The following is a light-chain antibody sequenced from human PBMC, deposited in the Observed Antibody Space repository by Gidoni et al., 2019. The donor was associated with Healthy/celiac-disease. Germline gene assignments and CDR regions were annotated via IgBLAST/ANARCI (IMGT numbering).Light chain of an antibody. J-gene: IGLJ1*01. CDR2: EVS. CDR3: SSYTSSRKV. V-gene: IGLV2-14*01. Sequence: QSALTQPASVSGSPGQSITISCTGTSSDVGGYNYVSWYQQHPGKAPKLMIYEVSNRPSGVSNRSSGAKSGNTASLTISGLQAEDEADYYCSSYTSSRKVFGTGTKVTVL. CDR1: SSDVGGYNY.